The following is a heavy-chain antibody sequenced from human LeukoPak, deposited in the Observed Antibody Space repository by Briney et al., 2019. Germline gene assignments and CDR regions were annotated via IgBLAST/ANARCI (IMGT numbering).Heavy chain of an antibody. J-gene: IGHJ4*02. V-gene: IGHV4-39*07. Sequence: PSETLSLTCTVSGGSISSSSYYWGWIRQPPGKGLEWIGSIYYSGSTYYNPSLKSRVTISVDTSKNQFSLKLSSVTAADTAVYYCARGGYSSGWTYWGQGTLVTVSS. CDR3: ARGGYSSGWTY. CDR1: GGSISSSSYY. D-gene: IGHD6-19*01. CDR2: IYYSGST.